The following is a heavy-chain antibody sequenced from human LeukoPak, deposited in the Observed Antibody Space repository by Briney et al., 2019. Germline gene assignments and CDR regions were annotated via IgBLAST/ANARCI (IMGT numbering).Heavy chain of an antibody. J-gene: IGHJ5*02. CDR1: GGSISSSSYY. V-gene: IGHV4-39*07. Sequence: SETLSLTCTVSGGSISSSSYYWGWIRQPPGKGLGWIGTIYHTGSTHYNPSLKSRVTISVDTSKSHFSLRLSSVTAVDTAVYYGAMLVSWFDPWGQGTLVTVSA. CDR3: AMLVSWFDP. CDR2: IYHTGST.